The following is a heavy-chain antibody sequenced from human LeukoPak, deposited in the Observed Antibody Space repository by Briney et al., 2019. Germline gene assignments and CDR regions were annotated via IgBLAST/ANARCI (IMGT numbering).Heavy chain of an antibody. CDR2: IIPIFGTA. V-gene: IGHV1-69*13. D-gene: IGHD2-2*03. CDR1: GGTFSSYA. Sequence: SVKVSCKASGGTFSSYAISWVRQAPGQGLEWMGGIIPIFGTANYAQKFQGRVTITADESTSTAYMELSSLRSEDTAVYYCARVNLDKEHWFDPWGQGTLVTVSS. J-gene: IGHJ5*02. CDR3: ARVNLDKEHWFDP.